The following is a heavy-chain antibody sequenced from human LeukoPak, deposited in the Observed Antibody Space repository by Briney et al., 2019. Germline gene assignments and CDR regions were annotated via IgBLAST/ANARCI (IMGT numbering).Heavy chain of an antibody. CDR3: SVRDSSRNPLAY. D-gene: IGHD2-2*01. J-gene: IGHJ4*02. CDR2: IRPDGSDK. V-gene: IGHV3-7*01. CDR1: GFTFNTFR. Sequence: GGSLRLSCAASGFTFNTFRMIWVRLAPGRGLEWLANIRPDGSDKYYVDSVRGRFTISRDNGKNLVYLEMNSLRVEDTSVYYCSVRDSSRNPLAYWGQGTLVSVSS.